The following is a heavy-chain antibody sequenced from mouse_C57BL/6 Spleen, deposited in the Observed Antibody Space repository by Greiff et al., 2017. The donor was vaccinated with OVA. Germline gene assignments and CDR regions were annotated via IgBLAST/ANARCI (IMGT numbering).Heavy chain of an antibody. CDR3: ARGKPVDYFDY. J-gene: IGHJ2*01. Sequence: EVMLVESEGGLVQPGSSMKLSCTASGFTFSDYYMAWVRQVPEKGLEWVANINYDGSSTYYLDSLKSRFIISRDNAKNILYLQMSSLKSEDTATYYCARGKPVDYFDYWGQGTTLTVSS. CDR2: INYDGSST. V-gene: IGHV5-16*01. CDR1: GFTFSDYY.